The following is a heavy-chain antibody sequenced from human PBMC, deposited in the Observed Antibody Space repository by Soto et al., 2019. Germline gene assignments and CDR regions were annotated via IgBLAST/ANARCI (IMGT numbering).Heavy chain of an antibody. Sequence: ASVKVSCKASGYTFTGYYMHWVRQAPGQGLEWMGWINPNSGGTNYAQKFQGRVTMTGDTSISTAYMELSRLRSDDTAVYYCARSTIFGVVITTGDWFDPWGQGTLVTVSS. V-gene: IGHV1-2*02. CDR2: INPNSGGT. D-gene: IGHD3-3*01. J-gene: IGHJ5*02. CDR3: ARSTIFGVVITTGDWFDP. CDR1: GYTFTGYY.